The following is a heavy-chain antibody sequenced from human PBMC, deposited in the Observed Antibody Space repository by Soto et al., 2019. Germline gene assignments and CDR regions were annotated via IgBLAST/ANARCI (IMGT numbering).Heavy chain of an antibody. CDR2: IYYSGST. J-gene: IGHJ4*02. CDR3: ARRTVNIRTFYSGLKTHCFDY. CDR1: GGSISSSSYY. D-gene: IGHD6-19*01. V-gene: IGHV4-39*01. Sequence: QLQLQESGPGLVKPSETLSLTCAVSGGSISSSSYYWGWIRQPPGKGLEWIGSIYYSGSTYYTPSLKRRVAISVDTSKNQFSLKLNSVTAADTAVYYCARRTVNIRTFYSGLKTHCFDYWGQGTLVTVSS.